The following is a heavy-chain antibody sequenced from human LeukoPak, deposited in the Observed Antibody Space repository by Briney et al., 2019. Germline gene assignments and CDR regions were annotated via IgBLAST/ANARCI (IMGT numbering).Heavy chain of an antibody. Sequence: GGSLRLSCAASGFTFSSYGMHWVRQAPGKGLEWVAFIRYDGSNKYYADSVKGRFTISRDNAKNSLYLQMNSLRAEDTAVYYCARGRSGYHNTGGQGTLVTVSS. V-gene: IGHV3-30*02. CDR3: ARGRSGYHNT. CDR1: GFTFSSYG. D-gene: IGHD5-12*01. J-gene: IGHJ4*02. CDR2: IRYDGSNK.